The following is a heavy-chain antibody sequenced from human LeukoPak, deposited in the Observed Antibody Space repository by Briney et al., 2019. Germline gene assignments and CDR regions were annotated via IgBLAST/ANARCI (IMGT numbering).Heavy chain of an antibody. V-gene: IGHV4-59*08. CDR2: IYYSGST. CDR3: ARQASWLPYFDL. CDR1: GGSISGYY. Sequence: SETLSLTCTVSGGSISGYYWSWIRQPPGKGLEWIGYIYYSGSTNYNPSLKSRVTISVDTSENQFFLKLSSVPAADTAVYFCARQASWLPYFDLWGRGTLVTVSS. J-gene: IGHJ2*01. D-gene: IGHD6-13*01.